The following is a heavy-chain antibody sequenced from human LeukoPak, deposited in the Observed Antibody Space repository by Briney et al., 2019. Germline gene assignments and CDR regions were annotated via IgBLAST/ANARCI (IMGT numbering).Heavy chain of an antibody. V-gene: IGHV4-39*01. J-gene: IGHJ4*02. D-gene: IGHD6-19*01. CDR3: ARLKHSASLRSPYYFDY. CDR1: GGSISSSSYY. CDR2: IYYSGST. Sequence: PSETLSLTCTASGGSISSSSYYWGWIRQPPGKGLEWIGSIYYSGSTYYNPSLKGRVTISVDTSKNQSSLKLSSVTAADTAVYYCARLKHSASLRSPYYFDYWGQGTLVTVSS.